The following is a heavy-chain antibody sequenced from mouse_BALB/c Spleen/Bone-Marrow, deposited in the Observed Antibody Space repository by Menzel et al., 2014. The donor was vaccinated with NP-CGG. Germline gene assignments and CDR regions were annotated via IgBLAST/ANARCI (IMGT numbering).Heavy chain of an antibody. CDR2: IRNKANGYTT. V-gene: IGHV7-3*02. CDR3: ASSYALDS. J-gene: IGHJ4*01. CDR1: GFTFTDYF. Sequence: VQLKESGGGLVQPGGSLRLSCATSGFTFTDYFMTWVRQPPGKALEWLGFIRNKANGYTTEYSASVKGRFTISRDNSQSILYLQMNTLRPEDSATYYRASSYALDSWGPGTSVTVSS.